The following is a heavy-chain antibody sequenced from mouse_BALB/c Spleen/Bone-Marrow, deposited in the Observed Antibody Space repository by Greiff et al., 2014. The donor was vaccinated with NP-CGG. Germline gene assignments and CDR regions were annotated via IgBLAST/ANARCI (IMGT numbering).Heavy chain of an antibody. CDR2: INPSTGYT. CDR1: GYTFTSYW. Sequence: SGAELAKPGASVKMSCKASGYTFTSYWMHWVKQRPGQGLEWIGYINPSTGYTEYNQKFKDKATLTADKSSSTAYMQLSSLISEDSAVYYCARYDYDDWFAYWGQGTLVTVSA. D-gene: IGHD2-4*01. J-gene: IGHJ3*01. CDR3: ARYDYDDWFAY. V-gene: IGHV1-7*01.